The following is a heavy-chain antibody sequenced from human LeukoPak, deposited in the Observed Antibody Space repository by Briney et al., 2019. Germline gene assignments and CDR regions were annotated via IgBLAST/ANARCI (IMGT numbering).Heavy chain of an antibody. CDR1: GGTFSSYA. CDR2: IIPIFGTA. J-gene: IGHJ5*02. D-gene: IGHD3-9*01. CDR3: ARSGDDILTGPNNWFDP. Sequence: GASVKVSCKASGGTFSSYAISWVRQAPGQGLEWMGGIIPIFGTANYAQKFQGRVTITADESTSTAYMELSSLRSEDTAVYYCARSGDDILTGPNNWFDPWGQGTLVTVSS. V-gene: IGHV1-69*13.